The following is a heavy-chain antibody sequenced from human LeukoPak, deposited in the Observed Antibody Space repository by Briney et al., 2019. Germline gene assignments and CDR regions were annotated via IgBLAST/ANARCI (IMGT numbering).Heavy chain of an antibody. D-gene: IGHD6-19*01. V-gene: IGHV3-9*01. CDR3: AKDGRGQWLVPDAFDI. CDR1: GFTFDGYA. J-gene: IGHJ3*02. CDR2: ISWNSGSI. Sequence: GGSLRLSCAASGFTFDGYAMHWVRQAPGKGLEWVSGISWNSGSIGYADSVKGRFTISRDNAKNSLYLQMNSLRAEDTALYYCAKDGRGQWLVPDAFDIWGQGTMVTVSS.